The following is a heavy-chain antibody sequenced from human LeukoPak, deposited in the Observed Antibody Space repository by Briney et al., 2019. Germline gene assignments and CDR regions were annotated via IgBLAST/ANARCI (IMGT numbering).Heavy chain of an antibody. V-gene: IGHV1-2*02. D-gene: IGHD3-10*01. Sequence: ASVKVSCMASGYTFTDYYMHWVRQAPGQGLEWMGWMNPNSGGTNYPQKFQGGVTMTRDTSINTAYMELSRLRSDDTAVYYCARDLSGTYQIDYWGQGTLVTVSS. CDR2: MNPNSGGT. CDR3: ARDLSGTYQIDY. J-gene: IGHJ4*02. CDR1: GYTFTDYY.